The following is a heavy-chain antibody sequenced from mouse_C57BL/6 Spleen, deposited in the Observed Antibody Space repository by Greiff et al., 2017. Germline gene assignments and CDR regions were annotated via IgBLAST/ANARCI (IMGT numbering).Heavy chain of an antibody. V-gene: IGHV5-17*01. CDR2: ISSGSSTI. J-gene: IGHJ4*01. Sequence: EVQRVESGGGLVKPGGSLKLSCAASGFTFSDYGMHWVRQAPEKGLEWVAYISSGSSTIYYADTVKGRFTISGDNAKNTLFLQMTSLRSEDTAMYYCARKEGFYYAMDYWGQGTSVTVSS. CDR3: ARKEGFYYAMDY. CDR1: GFTFSDYG.